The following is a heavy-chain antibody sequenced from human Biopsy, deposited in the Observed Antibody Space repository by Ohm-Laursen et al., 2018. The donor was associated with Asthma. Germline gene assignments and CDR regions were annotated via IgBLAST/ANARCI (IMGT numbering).Heavy chain of an antibody. V-gene: IGHV3-53*05. D-gene: IGHD1-26*01. CDR2: IYSGGGT. CDR3: AKELFPGWELRRGPDS. J-gene: IGHJ4*02. Sequence: SLRLSCAASGFTVSTNGMSWVRQPPGKGLEWVSVIYSGGGTYYADSVQGRVTISRDNSKNTLFLEMNSLRPEGTAVYYCAKELFPGWELRRGPDSWGQGTLITVSS. CDR1: GFTVSTNG.